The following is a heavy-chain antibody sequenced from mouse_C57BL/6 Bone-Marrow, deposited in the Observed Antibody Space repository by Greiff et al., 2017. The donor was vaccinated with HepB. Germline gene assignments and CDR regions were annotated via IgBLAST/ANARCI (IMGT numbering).Heavy chain of an antibody. Sequence: VQLQQSGAELVRPGTSVKVSCKASGYAFTNYLIEWVKQRPGQGLEWIGVINPGSGGTNYNEKFKGKATLTADKSSSTAYMQLSSLTSEDSAVYFCARSGTTVGGNWYFDVWGTGTMVTVSS. CDR2: INPGSGGT. CDR1: GYAFTNYL. V-gene: IGHV1-54*01. CDR3: ARSGTTVGGNWYFDV. J-gene: IGHJ1*03. D-gene: IGHD1-1*01.